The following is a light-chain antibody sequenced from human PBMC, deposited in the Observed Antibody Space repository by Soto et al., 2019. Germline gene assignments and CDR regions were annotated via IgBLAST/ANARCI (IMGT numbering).Light chain of an antibody. V-gene: IGLV2-14*01. J-gene: IGLJ1*01. CDR1: SSDVGGYNY. Sequence: QSVLTQPASVSGSPGQSITISCTGTSSDVGGYNYVSWYQQHPGKAPKLMIYDVSNRPSGVSNRFSGSKSGNTASLTISGLQAEDEADYYCSSYTGSSPYVFGTGTKVTVL. CDR3: SSYTGSSPYV. CDR2: DVS.